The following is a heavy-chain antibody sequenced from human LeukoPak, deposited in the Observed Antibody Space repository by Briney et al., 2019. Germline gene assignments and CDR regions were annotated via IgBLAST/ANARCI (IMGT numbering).Heavy chain of an antibody. CDR1: GGSIGSGSSY. CDR3: ARAKRLYGGAAAGTVGGAFDI. V-gene: IGHV4-39*07. J-gene: IGHJ3*02. CDR2: IYYSGST. D-gene: IGHD6-13*01. Sequence: PSETLSLTCTVSGGSIGSGSSYWGWIRQPLGKGLEWIGSIYYSGSTYYNSSLKSRVTISVDTSKNQFSLKLSSVTAADTAVYYCARAKRLYGGAAAGTVGGAFDIWGQGTMVTVSS.